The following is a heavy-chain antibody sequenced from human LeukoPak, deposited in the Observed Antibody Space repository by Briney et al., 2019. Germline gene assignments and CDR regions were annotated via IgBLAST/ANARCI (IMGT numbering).Heavy chain of an antibody. CDR2: ISSSSSYI. D-gene: IGHD1-14*01. CDR3: AKDKGAVTGTFDY. J-gene: IGHJ4*02. Sequence: GGSLRLSCAASGFTFSSYSMNWVRQAPGKGLEWVSSISSSSSYIYYADSVKGRFTISRDNAKNSLYLQMNSLRAEDTAVYYCAKDKGAVTGTFDYWGQGTLVTVSS. V-gene: IGHV3-21*04. CDR1: GFTFSSYS.